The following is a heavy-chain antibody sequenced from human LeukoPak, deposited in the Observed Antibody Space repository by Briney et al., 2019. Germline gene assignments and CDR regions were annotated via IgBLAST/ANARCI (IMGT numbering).Heavy chain of an antibody. D-gene: IGHD3-22*01. Sequence: SQTLSLTCAISGGSVSSNSAAWNWIRQSPSRGLEWLGRTYYRSKWYNDYAVSVKSRITINPDTSKNQFSLQLNSVTPEDTAVYYCARDTGGYYDSSGYYDYWGQGTLVTVSS. J-gene: IGHJ4*02. V-gene: IGHV6-1*01. CDR1: GGSVSSNSAA. CDR3: ARDTGGYYDSSGYYDY. CDR2: TYYRSKWYN.